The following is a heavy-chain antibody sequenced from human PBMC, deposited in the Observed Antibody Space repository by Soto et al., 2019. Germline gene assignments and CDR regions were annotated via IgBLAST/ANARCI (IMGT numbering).Heavy chain of an antibody. J-gene: IGHJ3*02. V-gene: IGHV1-69*08. CDR1: GGTFSTYS. D-gene: IGHD3-16*02. CDR3: IVGSCSGEVFYI. CDR2: IIPMLGTR. Sequence: QVQLVQSGTEVKKPGSSVKVSCKDSGGTFSTYSLFWVRQAPGQGLEWMGRIIPMLGTRNYAQRFQDRVTITADKTTATAHMELSSLRSEDTALYYCIVGSCSGEVFYIWGQVIMVTVSS.